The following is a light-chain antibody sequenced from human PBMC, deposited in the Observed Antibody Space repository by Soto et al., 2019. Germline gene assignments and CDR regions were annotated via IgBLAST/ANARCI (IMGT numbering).Light chain of an antibody. CDR1: SSDVGGYNY. J-gene: IGLJ1*01. Sequence: HSVLTSPAYGYGSPVQSSPISCTGTSSDVGGYNYVSWYQQHPGKAPKLMIYDVSYRPPGGSNRFSGSKSGDTASLTISGLQAEDEADYSCSSYTSSSTPYYVFGTGTKVTVL. CDR3: SSYTSSSTPYYV. CDR2: DVS. V-gene: IGLV2-14*01.